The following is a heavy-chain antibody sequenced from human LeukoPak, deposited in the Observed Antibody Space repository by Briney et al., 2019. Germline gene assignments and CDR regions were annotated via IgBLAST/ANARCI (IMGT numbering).Heavy chain of an antibody. Sequence: SETLSLTCTVSGASISSYYWSWIRQPTGKGLEWIGRMYTSGSSIYNPSLKSRVNMSGDKSNKQFSLKLSSVTAADTAVYYCARVGDSATYFDYWGQGTLVTVSS. CDR2: MYTSGSS. CDR3: ARVGDSATYFDY. D-gene: IGHD2-21*02. CDR1: GASISSYY. V-gene: IGHV4-4*07. J-gene: IGHJ4*02.